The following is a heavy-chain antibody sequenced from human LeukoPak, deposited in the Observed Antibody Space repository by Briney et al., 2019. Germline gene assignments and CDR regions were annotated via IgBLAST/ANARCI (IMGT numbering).Heavy chain of an antibody. D-gene: IGHD6-13*01. CDR1: GYTFTSYD. J-gene: IGHJ5*02. CDR2: MNPNSGNT. V-gene: IGHV1-8*01. Sequence: VASVKVSCKASGYTFTSYDINWVRQATGQGLEWMGWMNPNSGNTGYAQKFQGRVTMTRNTSISTAYMELSGLRSEDTAVYYCARDTMSSSSSWYGENWFDPWGQGTLVTVSS. CDR3: ARDTMSSSSSWYGENWFDP.